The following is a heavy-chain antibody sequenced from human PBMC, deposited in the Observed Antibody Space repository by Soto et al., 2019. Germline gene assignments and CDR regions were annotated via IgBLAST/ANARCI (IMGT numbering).Heavy chain of an antibody. Sequence: QVQLQESGPGLVKPSQTLSLTCTVSGDSISSGAYYWSWIRQHPGKGLQWIGYISYSGITYYNLSLQRRLTISLDTSEHQFSLKLTSVTAADTDMYYCARARQYDDSEFDPWGQRTLVTVSS. CDR2: ISYSGIT. D-gene: IGHD3-22*01. CDR3: ARARQYDDSEFDP. J-gene: IGHJ5*02. CDR1: GDSISSGAYY. V-gene: IGHV4-31*03.